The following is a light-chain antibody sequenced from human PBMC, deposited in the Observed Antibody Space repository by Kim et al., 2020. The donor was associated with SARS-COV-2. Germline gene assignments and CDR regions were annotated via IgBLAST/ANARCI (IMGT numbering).Light chain of an antibody. Sequence: DIQMTQSPSSMSASVGDRVTITCRASQDIHNYLDWYQQKPGKAPKLLIYAASSLQSEVPSRFSGSGSGTDFTLTISSLQPEDFATYYCQQNYSPPDTFGRETELEI. CDR1: QDIHNY. CDR2: AAS. J-gene: IGKJ2*01. CDR3: QQNYSPPDT. V-gene: IGKV1-39*01.